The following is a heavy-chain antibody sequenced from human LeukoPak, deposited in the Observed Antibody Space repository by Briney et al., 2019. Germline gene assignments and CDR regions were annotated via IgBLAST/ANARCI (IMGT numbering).Heavy chain of an antibody. CDR2: IRSKAYGGTT. CDR1: GFTFGDYA. D-gene: IGHD3-22*01. CDR3: TRGRSYYYDSSGFDY. J-gene: IGHJ4*02. V-gene: IGHV3-49*04. Sequence: PGGSLRLSCTASGFTFGDYAMSWVRQAPGKGLEWVGFIRSKAYGGTTEYAASVKGRFTISRDDSKSIAYLQMNSLKTEDTAVYYCTRGRSYYYDSSGFDYWGQGTLITVSS.